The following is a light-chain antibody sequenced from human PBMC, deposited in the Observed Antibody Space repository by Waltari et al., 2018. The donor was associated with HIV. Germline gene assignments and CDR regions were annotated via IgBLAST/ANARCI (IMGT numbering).Light chain of an antibody. CDR2: KDT. J-gene: IGLJ1*01. V-gene: IGLV3-25*03. CDR1: SLEEQY. CDR3: QSADNSDTYYG. Sequence: SYELTPPPSISVSPGQTARLTCSGESLEEQYVYWYQQTPGQAPLLVMYKDTERPSAIHDRFLGATSWTTVTVTIDVGQAEDEADYYCQSADNSDTYYGFGSGTKVTVL.